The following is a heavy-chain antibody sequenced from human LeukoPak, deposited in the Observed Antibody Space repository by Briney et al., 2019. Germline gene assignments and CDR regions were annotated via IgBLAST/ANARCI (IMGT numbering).Heavy chain of an antibody. J-gene: IGHJ4*02. D-gene: IGHD3/OR15-3a*01. Sequence: SGRSLRLSCAASGFTFSSYSMHWVRQAPGKGLEWLTLISYHGSNQEYTDSAKGRFTISRDNSKNTLFLQMNSLKPEDTAVYFCARSPERLGQGYLDSWGQGTLVTVSS. CDR1: GFTFSSYS. CDR2: ISYHGSNQ. CDR3: ARSPERLGQGYLDS. V-gene: IGHV3-30*04.